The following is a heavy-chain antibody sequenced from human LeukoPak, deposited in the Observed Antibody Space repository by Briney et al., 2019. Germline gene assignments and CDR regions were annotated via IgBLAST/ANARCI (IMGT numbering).Heavy chain of an antibody. CDR3: AKDQGPGYSSGVGDAFDI. Sequence: PGGSLRLPCAASGFTFSSYGMHWVRQAPGKGLEWVAVISYDGSNKYYADSVRGRFTISRDNSKNTLYLQMNSLRAEDTAVYYCAKDQGPGYSSGVGDAFDIWGQGTMVTVSS. CDR1: GFTFSSYG. CDR2: ISYDGSNK. V-gene: IGHV3-30*18. J-gene: IGHJ3*02. D-gene: IGHD6-19*01.